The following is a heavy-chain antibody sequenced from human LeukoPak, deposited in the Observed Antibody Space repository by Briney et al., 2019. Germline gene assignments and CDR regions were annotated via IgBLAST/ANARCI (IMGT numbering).Heavy chain of an antibody. CDR1: GFTFSSYA. CDR2: ISSNGGST. CDR3: ARGGGITGHDAFDI. J-gene: IGHJ3*02. D-gene: IGHD3-16*01. V-gene: IGHV3-64*01. Sequence: PGGSLRLSCAASGFTFSSYAMHWVRQAPGKGLEYVSAISSNGGSTYYANSVKGRFTISRDNSKNTLYLQMGSLRAEDMAVYYCARGGGITGHDAFDIWGQGTMVTVSS.